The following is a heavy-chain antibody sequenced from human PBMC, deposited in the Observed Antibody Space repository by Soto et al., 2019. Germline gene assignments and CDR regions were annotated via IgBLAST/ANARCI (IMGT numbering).Heavy chain of an antibody. CDR2: ISYDGSNK. D-gene: IGHD5-12*01. CDR1: GFTFSSYG. J-gene: IGHJ6*02. V-gene: IGHV3-30*18. CDR3: AKDYEWLRSPYYYGMDV. Sequence: QVQLVESGGGVVQPGRSLRLSCAASGFTFSSYGMHWVRQAPGKGLEWGAVISYDGSNKYYADSVKGRFTISRDNSKNTLYLQMNSLRAEDTAVYYCAKDYEWLRSPYYYGMDVWGQGTTVTVSS.